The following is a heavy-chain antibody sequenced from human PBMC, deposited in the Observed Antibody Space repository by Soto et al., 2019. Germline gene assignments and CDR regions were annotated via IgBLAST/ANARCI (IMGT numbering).Heavy chain of an antibody. Sequence: SQTLSLTCAISGDSVSSNSAAWNWIRQSPSRGLEWLGRTYYRSKWYNDYAVSVKSRITINPDTSKNQFSLQLNSVTPEDTAVYYCAREGGYCSGGSCYLFNYYYGMYVWGQGTTVTVSS. D-gene: IGHD2-15*01. CDR3: AREGGYCSGGSCYLFNYYYGMYV. CDR1: GDSVSSNSAA. CDR2: TYYRSKWYN. J-gene: IGHJ6*02. V-gene: IGHV6-1*01.